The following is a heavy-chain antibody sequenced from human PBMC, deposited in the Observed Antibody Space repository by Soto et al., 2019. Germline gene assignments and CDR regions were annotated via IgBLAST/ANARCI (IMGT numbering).Heavy chain of an antibody. J-gene: IGHJ4*02. Sequence: QVQLVESGGGVVQPGRSLRLSCAASGFTFSSYGMHWVRQAPGKGLEWVAVIWYDGSNKYYADSVNGRFTISRDNSKNTLYLQMNSLRAEDTAVYYCARAYCSGGSCPGGYWGQGTLVTVSS. CDR3: ARAYCSGGSCPGGY. V-gene: IGHV3-33*01. CDR1: GFTFSSYG. D-gene: IGHD2-15*01. CDR2: IWYDGSNK.